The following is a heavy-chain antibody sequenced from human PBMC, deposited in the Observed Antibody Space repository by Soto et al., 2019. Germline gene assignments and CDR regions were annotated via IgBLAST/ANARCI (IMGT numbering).Heavy chain of an antibody. CDR1: GYTFTSYY. J-gene: IGHJ3*02. Sequence: ASVKVSCKASGYTFTSYYMHWVRQAPGQGLEWMGIINPSGGSTSYAQKFQGRVTMTRDTSTSTVYMELSSLRSEDTAVYYCASLGLYCRGGSWHPCAFCIWGQGTMVTVS. V-gene: IGHV1-46*03. CDR3: ASLGLYCRGGSWHPCAFCI. D-gene: IGHD2-15*01. CDR2: INPSGGST.